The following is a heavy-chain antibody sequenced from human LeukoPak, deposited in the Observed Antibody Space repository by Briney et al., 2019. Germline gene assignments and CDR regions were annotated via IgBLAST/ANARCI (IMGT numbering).Heavy chain of an antibody. V-gene: IGHV3-30*02. CDR2: IRYDGSNK. CDR3: AKQYSYGSYYYYYYYMDV. Sequence: PGGSLRLPCAASGFTFSSYGMHWVRQAPGKGLEWVAFIRYDGSNKYYADSVKGRFTISRDNSKNTLYLQMNSLRAEDTAVYYCAKQYSYGSYYYYYYYMDVWGKGTTVTVSS. D-gene: IGHD5-18*01. J-gene: IGHJ6*03. CDR1: GFTFSSYG.